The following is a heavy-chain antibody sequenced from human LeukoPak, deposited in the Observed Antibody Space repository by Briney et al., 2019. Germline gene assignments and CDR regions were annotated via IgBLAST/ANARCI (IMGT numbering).Heavy chain of an antibody. Sequence: GGSLRLSCSASGFTFSSYAMHWVRQAPGKGLEYVSAISPDGGNTYYADSVKGRFSVSRDNSKNTLYLQMSSLRPEDTAVYYCVPKGTEGYWGQGTLVTVSS. CDR3: VPKGTEGY. V-gene: IGHV3-64D*06. CDR2: ISPDGGNT. CDR1: GFTFSSYA. J-gene: IGHJ4*02.